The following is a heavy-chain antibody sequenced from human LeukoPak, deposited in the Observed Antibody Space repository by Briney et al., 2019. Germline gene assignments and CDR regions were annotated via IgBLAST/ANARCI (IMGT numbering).Heavy chain of an antibody. CDR2: IYSSGST. CDR1: GDSVSSGGYY. CDR3: ARGYGSNSYSPGFDP. J-gene: IGHJ5*02. D-gene: IGHD2-2*01. Sequence: SDTLSLTCTVSGDSVSSGGYYWSWIRQHPVKGLEWIGYIYSSGSTFYNPSLKSRLALSKDTSKNQFSLNLSSVTAADTAVYYCARGYGSNSYSPGFDPWGQGTLVTVFS. V-gene: IGHV4-31*03.